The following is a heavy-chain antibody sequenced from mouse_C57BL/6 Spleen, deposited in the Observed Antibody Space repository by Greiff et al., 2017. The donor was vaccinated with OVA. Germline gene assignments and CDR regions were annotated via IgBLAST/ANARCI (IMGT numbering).Heavy chain of an antibody. V-gene: IGHV1-15*01. D-gene: IGHD3-2*02. CDR1: GYTFTDYE. CDR2: IDPETGGT. Sequence: QVHVKQSGAELVRPGASVTLSCKASGYTFTDYEMHWVKQTPVHGLEWIGAIDPETGGTAYNQKFKGKAILTADKSSSTAYMELRSLTSGDSAVYYCTRDSSGYGFAYWGQGTLVTVSA. J-gene: IGHJ3*01. CDR3: TRDSSGYGFAY.